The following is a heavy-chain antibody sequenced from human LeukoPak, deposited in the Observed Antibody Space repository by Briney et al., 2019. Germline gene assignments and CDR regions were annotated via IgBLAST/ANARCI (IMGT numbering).Heavy chain of an antibody. J-gene: IGHJ4*02. V-gene: IGHV4-34*01. D-gene: IGHD6-13*01. Sequence: PSETLSLTCAVYGGSFSGYYWSWIRQPPGKGLEWIGEINHSGGTNYNPSLKSRVTISVDTSKNQFSLKLSSVTAADTAVYYCASIYSSSWYEGTGYWGQGTLVTVSS. CDR1: GGSFSGYY. CDR2: INHSGGT. CDR3: ASIYSSSWYEGTGY.